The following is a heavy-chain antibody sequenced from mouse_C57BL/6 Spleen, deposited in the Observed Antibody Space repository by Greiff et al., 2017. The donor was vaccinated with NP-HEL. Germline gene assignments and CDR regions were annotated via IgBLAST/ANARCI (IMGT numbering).Heavy chain of an antibody. V-gene: IGHV1-82*01. CDR3: GTGHVGFSY. CDR2: IYPGDGDT. D-gene: IGHD3-1*01. J-gene: IGHJ3*01. CDR1: GYAFSSSW. Sequence: QVQLQQSGPELVKPGASVKISCKASGYAFSSSWMNWVKQRPGKGLEWIGRIYPGDGDTNYNGKFKGKATLTADKSSSTAYMQLSSLTSEDSAVYFCGTGHVGFSYGAQGTLVTVSA.